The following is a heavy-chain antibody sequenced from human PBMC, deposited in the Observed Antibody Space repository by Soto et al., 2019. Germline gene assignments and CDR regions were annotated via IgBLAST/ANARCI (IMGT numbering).Heavy chain of an antibody. CDR3: ARERPDGSRLDP. Sequence: QVQLQESGPGLVKPSQTLSLTCTVSGGSISSGDYYWSWIRQPPGKGLEWIGYIYYSGSTYYNPSPKRPVTLSGGPSKNQFSLKLSSVTAADTAVYYCARERPDGSRLDPWGQGTLVTVSS. D-gene: IGHD6-13*01. J-gene: IGHJ5*02. CDR2: IYYSGST. V-gene: IGHV4-30-4*01. CDR1: GGSISSGDYY.